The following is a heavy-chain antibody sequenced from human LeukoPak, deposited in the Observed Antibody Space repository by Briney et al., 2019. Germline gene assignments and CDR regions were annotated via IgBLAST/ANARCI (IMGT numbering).Heavy chain of an antibody. Sequence: GESLRLSCAASGFTFSSYGINWVRQAPGKGLEWVSSIDVGSYAYYANSVKGRFIISRDNAKNSLYLQMNGLRVEDTAVYYCATEGIVGGGAHFDYWGQGTLVTVSS. CDR3: ATEGIVGGGAHFDY. CDR2: IDVGSYA. CDR1: GFTFSSYG. V-gene: IGHV3-21*01. D-gene: IGHD1-26*01. J-gene: IGHJ4*02.